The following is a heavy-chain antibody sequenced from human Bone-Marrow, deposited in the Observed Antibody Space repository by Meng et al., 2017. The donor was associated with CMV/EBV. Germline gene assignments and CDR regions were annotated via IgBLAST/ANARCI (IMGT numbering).Heavy chain of an antibody. Sequence: GESLKISCEVSGFTFGDYYMSWIRRAPGKGLEWIAYISSSSETIYYADSIKGRFTVSRDNDKSLLYLQMNSLRPEDTAVYFCVRDTLNSYCASGRCSHDGFHIWGQGTMVTVSS. CDR3: VRDTLNSYCASGRCSHDGFHI. CDR1: GFTFGDYY. J-gene: IGHJ3*02. D-gene: IGHD2-8*01. CDR2: ISSSSETI. V-gene: IGHV3-11*01.